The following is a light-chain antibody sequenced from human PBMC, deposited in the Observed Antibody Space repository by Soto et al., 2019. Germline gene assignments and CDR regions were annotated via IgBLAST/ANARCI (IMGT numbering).Light chain of an antibody. CDR1: QSVGST. V-gene: IGKV3-15*01. Sequence: EIVMPQSPATLSVSPGERATLSCRASQSVGSTLAWYQQKPGQAPRLLIYGASTRATGIPARFSGSGSGTEFTLTISSLQSEDFAVYYCQQYNKWPLTFGGGTKVDIK. J-gene: IGKJ4*01. CDR2: GAS. CDR3: QQYNKWPLT.